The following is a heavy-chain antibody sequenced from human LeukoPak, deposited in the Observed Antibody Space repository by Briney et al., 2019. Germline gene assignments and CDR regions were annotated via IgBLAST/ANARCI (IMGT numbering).Heavy chain of an antibody. V-gene: IGHV3-21*01. CDR1: GFTFSSYS. CDR3: ARVYGSGSYYKPSYYMDV. D-gene: IGHD3-10*01. J-gene: IGHJ6*03. Sequence: GGSLRLSCAASGFTFSSYSMNWVRQAPGKGLEWVSSISSGSSSIYYADSVKGRSTISRDNAKNSLYLQMSSLRAEDTAVYYCARVYGSGSYYKPSYYMDVWGKGTTVTVSS. CDR2: ISSGSSSI.